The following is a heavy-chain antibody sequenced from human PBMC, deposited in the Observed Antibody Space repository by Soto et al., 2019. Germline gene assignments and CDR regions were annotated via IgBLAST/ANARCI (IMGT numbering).Heavy chain of an antibody. CDR2: ISYRGST. CDR3: ARTSDFGFRDWFDP. V-gene: IGHV4-31*03. J-gene: IGHJ5*02. Sequence: QVQLQESGPGLVKPSQTLSLTCTVSGGSISSSGYHWSWILQHPGKGPEWIGYISYRGSTYYNPSLKSRVTISVDTSKNQFSLKLISVTAADTAVYYCARTSDFGFRDWFDPWGQGTLVTVSS. D-gene: IGHD3-3*01. CDR1: GGSISSSGYH.